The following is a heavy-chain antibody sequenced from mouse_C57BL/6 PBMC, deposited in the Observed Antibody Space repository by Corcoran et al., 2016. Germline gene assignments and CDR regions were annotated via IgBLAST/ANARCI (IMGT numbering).Heavy chain of an antibody. CDR3: AVNWDGAWFAY. D-gene: IGHD4-1*01. V-gene: IGHV9-3*01. CDR1: GYTFTTYG. Sequence: QIQLVQSGPELKKPGETVKISCKASGYTFTTYGMSWVKQAPGKGLKWMGWINTYSGVPTYADDFKGRFAFSLETSASTAYLQINNLKNEDTATYFCAVNWDGAWFAYWGQGTLVTVSA. J-gene: IGHJ3*01. CDR2: INTYSGVP.